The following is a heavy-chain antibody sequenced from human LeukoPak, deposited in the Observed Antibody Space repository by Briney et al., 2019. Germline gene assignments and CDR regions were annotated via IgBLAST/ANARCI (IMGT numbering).Heavy chain of an antibody. V-gene: IGHV4-59*08. CDR3: AGHHPRNTVDF. CDR2: ISYSGFT. CDR1: GGSISSHQ. Sequence: SETLSLTCTVSGGSISSHQWSWIRQPPGKGLEWIGYISYSGFTNYNPSLKSRVTISLDTSKNQFSLKLTSVTAADTAVYYCAGHHPRNTVDFWGQGTLVTVSS. D-gene: IGHD2/OR15-2a*01. J-gene: IGHJ4*02.